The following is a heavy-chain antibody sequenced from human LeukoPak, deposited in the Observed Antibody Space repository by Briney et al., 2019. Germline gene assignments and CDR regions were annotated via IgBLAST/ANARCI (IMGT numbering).Heavy chain of an antibody. CDR1: GYTFTSYA. Sequence: GASVKVSCKASGYTFTSYAMHWVRQAPGQRLERMGWINAGNGNTKYSQKFQGRVTITRDTSASTAYMELSSLRSEDTAVYYCARDMVEMATNSLDYWGQGTLVTVSS. CDR2: INAGNGNT. CDR3: ARDMVEMATNSLDY. J-gene: IGHJ4*02. V-gene: IGHV1-3*01. D-gene: IGHD5-24*01.